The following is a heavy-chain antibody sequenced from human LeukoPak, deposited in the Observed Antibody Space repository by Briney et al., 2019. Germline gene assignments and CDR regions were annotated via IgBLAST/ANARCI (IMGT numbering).Heavy chain of an antibody. V-gene: IGHV3-74*03. CDR3: ATIVQGAFEI. CDR2: IDPDGSST. D-gene: IGHD5-24*01. CDR1: GFTFITYW. J-gene: IGHJ3*02. Sequence: GGSLRLSCAAPGFTFITYWMSWVRRAPGKGLLWVSRIDPDGSSTTYADSVKGRFTNSRDNARSTLYLQMNSLRAEDTAVYYCATIVQGAFEIWGLGTMVTVSS.